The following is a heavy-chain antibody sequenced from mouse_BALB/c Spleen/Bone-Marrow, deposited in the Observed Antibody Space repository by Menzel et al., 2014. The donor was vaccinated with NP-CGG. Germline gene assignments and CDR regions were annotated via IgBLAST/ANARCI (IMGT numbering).Heavy chain of an antibody. J-gene: IGHJ2*01. Sequence: VQLQQPGAELVKPGASVKLSCTASGFKIKDTYLHWVQQRPEKGLEWIGRIDTANGNTKYDTKLQGKATITTDTSSNTVSLQRSSLTSEDTACDYCAIYYYGYYFDYCGQGATLTVSS. CDR1: GFKIKDTY. CDR2: IDTANGNT. CDR3: AIYYYGYYFDY. D-gene: IGHD1-1*01. V-gene: IGHV14-3*02.